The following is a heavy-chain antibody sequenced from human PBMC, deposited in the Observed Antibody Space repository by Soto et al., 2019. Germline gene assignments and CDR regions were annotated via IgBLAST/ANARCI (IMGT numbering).Heavy chain of an antibody. CDR1: GFTFDDYA. J-gene: IGHJ6*02. Sequence: EVQLVESGGGLVQPGRSLRLSCAASGFTFDDYAMHWVRQAPGKGLEWVSGISWNSGSIGYADSVKGRFTISRDNAKNSLYLQMNSLRAEDTALYYCAKDIRSGYYYYGMDVWGQGTTVTVSS. V-gene: IGHV3-9*01. CDR3: AKDIRSGYYYYGMDV. CDR2: ISWNSGSI.